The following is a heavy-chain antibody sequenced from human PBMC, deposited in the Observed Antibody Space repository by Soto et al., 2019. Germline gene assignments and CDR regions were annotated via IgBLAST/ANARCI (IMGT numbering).Heavy chain of an antibody. J-gene: IGHJ2*01. V-gene: IGHV3-53*04. D-gene: IGHD3-16*01. CDR2: IYSGGST. CDR3: ARDNRGAPRAGWYFDL. CDR1: GFTVSSNY. Sequence: GGSLRLSCAASGFTVSSNYMSWVRQAPGKGLEWVSVIYSGGSTYYADSVKGRFTISRHNSKNTLYLQMNSLRAEDTAVYYCARDNRGAPRAGWYFDLWGRGTLVTVSS.